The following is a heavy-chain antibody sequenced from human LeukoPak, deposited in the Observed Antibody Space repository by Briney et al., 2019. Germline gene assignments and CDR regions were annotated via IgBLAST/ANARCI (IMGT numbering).Heavy chain of an antibody. Sequence: GGSLGLPCAAFGFPFSSYEMSGAPQAPGKGWEGLSYISGSGSSIYYADSVKGRFTISRDNAKNSLYLQMNSLRAEDTAVYYCARTPLRGNYNYGMDVWGQGTTVTVSS. CDR2: ISGSGSSI. V-gene: IGHV3-48*03. J-gene: IGHJ6*02. D-gene: IGHD2-15*01. CDR3: ARTPLRGNYNYGMDV. CDR1: GFPFSSYE.